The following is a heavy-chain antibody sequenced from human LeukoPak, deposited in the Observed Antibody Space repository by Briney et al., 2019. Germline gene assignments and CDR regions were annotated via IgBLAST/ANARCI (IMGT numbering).Heavy chain of an antibody. V-gene: IGHV3-21*01. Sequence: PVGSLRLSCAASGFTFSSYSKNWVRQAPGKGLEWFSSISSSSSYIYYADSVKGRFTISRDNAKNSLYLQMNSLRAEDTAVYYCARDKITYSNYSPPDYWGPGTLVTVSS. CDR3: ARDKITYSNYSPPDY. D-gene: IGHD4-11*01. CDR1: GFTFSSYS. J-gene: IGHJ4*02. CDR2: ISSSSSYI.